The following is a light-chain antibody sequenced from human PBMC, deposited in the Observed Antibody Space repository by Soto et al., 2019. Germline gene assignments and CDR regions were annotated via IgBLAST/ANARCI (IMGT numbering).Light chain of an antibody. Sequence: EVVMTQSPATLSVSPGERATLSCRASQSISSYLAWYQQKPGQAPRLLIYGASTRAAGIPARFSGGGSTTEFTLTISSLQSEDFAVYYCQQYDKWPPRTFGQGTKVDNK. CDR1: QSISSY. J-gene: IGKJ1*01. CDR2: GAS. V-gene: IGKV3-15*01. CDR3: QQYDKWPPRT.